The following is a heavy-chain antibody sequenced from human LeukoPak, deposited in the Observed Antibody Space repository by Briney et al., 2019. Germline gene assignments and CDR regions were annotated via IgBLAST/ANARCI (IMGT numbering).Heavy chain of an antibody. D-gene: IGHD3-10*01. V-gene: IGHV1-2*02. Sequence: ASVKVSCKASGYTFTGYYMHWVRQAPGQGLEWMGWINPNSGGTNYAQKFQGRVTMTRDTSIITAYMELSRLRSDDTAVYYCARDWALLWLGESPTYYMDVWGKGTTVTISS. CDR3: ARDWALLWLGESPTYYMDV. CDR2: INPNSGGT. J-gene: IGHJ6*03. CDR1: GYTFTGYY.